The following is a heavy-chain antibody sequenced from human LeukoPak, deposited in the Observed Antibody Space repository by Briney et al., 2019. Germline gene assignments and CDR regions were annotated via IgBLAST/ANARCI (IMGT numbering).Heavy chain of an antibody. Sequence: PGGSLSLSCAASGLTFSNYAMSWFRQAPGKGLEWVSGITSGFTPHYADSVKVRFTISRDNSKNTFHLQMYSLRAEDTAVYYCAKDYSDSRVGDVFFEFWGQGTLVTVSS. V-gene: IGHV3-23*01. CDR2: ITSGFTP. CDR1: GLTFSNYA. D-gene: IGHD1-26*01. J-gene: IGHJ4*02. CDR3: AKDYSDSRVGDVFFEF.